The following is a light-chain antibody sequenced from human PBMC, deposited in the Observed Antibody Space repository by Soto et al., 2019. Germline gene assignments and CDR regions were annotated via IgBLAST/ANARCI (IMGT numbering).Light chain of an antibody. CDR3: SSYTSISTLV. CDR2: EVS. J-gene: IGLJ2*01. Sequence: QSVLTQPASVSGSPGQSITISCTGTSSDVGSYSYVSWYQQHPGKAPKLMIYEVSNRPSGVSNRFSGSKSGNTASLTISGLQAEDEGDYYCSSYTSISTLVFGGGTKVTVL. CDR1: SSDVGSYSY. V-gene: IGLV2-14*01.